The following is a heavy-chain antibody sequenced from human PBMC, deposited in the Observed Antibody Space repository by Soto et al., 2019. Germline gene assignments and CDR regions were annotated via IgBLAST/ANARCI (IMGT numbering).Heavy chain of an antibody. V-gene: IGHV4-34*01. CDR3: ARGSPIVYWFDP. CDR2: INHSGST. J-gene: IGHJ5*02. D-gene: IGHD2-21*01. Sequence: SETLSLTCAVYGGSFSCYYWSWIRQPPGKGLEWIGEINHSGSTNYNPSLKSRVTISVDTSKNQFSLKLSSVTAADTAVYYCARGSPIVYWFDPWGQGTLVTVSS. CDR1: GGSFSCYY.